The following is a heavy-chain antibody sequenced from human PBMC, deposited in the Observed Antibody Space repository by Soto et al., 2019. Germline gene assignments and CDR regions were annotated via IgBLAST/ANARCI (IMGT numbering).Heavy chain of an antibody. CDR2: INHSGST. CDR1: GGSFSGYY. D-gene: IGHD1-26*01. J-gene: IGHJ6*02. CDR3: ARGGVGVHYYYYYGMDV. V-gene: IGHV4-34*01. Sequence: SETLSLTCAVYGGSFSGYYCSWIRQPPWKGLEWIGEINHSGSTNYNPSLKSRVTISVDTSKNQFYLKLSSVTAADTAVSYCARGGVGVHYYYYYGMDVWGQGTTVTVCS.